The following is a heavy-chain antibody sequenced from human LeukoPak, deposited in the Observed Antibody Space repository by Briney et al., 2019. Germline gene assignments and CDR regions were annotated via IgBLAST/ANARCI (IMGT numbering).Heavy chain of an antibody. Sequence: ASVKASCKASGYTFTAYYIHWVRQAPGQGLEWMGWINPNSGGTNYAQKFQGRVTMTRETSISTAYMELSRLRSDDTAVYFCARRCDTSSYYTYNFDNWGQGTLVTVSS. CDR1: GYTFTAYY. CDR2: INPNSGGT. D-gene: IGHD3-22*01. CDR3: ARRCDTSSYYTYNFDN. V-gene: IGHV1-2*02. J-gene: IGHJ4*02.